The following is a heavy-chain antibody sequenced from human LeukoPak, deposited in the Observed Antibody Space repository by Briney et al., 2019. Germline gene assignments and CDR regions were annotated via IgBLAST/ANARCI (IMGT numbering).Heavy chain of an antibody. CDR1: GYTFTSYA. CDR2: INAGNGNT. D-gene: IGHD2-15*01. V-gene: IGHV1-3*01. Sequence: ASVKVSCKASGYTFTSYAMHWVRQAPGQRLEWMGWINAGNGNTKYSQKFQGRVTITRDTSASTAYMELSSLRSEDTAVYYCARAACSGGSCPFDYWGQGTLVTVSS. CDR3: ARAACSGGSCPFDY. J-gene: IGHJ4*02.